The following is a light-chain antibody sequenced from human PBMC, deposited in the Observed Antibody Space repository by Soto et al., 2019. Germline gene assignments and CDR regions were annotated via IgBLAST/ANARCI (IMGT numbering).Light chain of an antibody. Sequence: QSALTQPPSASGSPGQSVTISCTGTSSDVGGYNYVSWYQQHPGKAPKLMIYEVTKRPSGVPDRFSGSKSGNTASLTVSGLQAEDEADYYCSPYAGSNNLVFGGGTKVPVL. CDR2: EVT. J-gene: IGLJ3*02. CDR3: SPYAGSNNLV. CDR1: SSDVGGYNY. V-gene: IGLV2-8*01.